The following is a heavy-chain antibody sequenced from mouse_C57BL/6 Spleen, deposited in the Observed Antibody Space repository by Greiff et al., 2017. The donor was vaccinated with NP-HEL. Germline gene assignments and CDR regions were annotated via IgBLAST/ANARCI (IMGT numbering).Heavy chain of an antibody. CDR2: IDPANGNT. J-gene: IGHJ4*01. CDR1: GFNIKNTY. V-gene: IGHV14-3*01. Sequence: EVQLVESVAELVRPGASVKLSCTASGFNIKNTYMHWVKQRPEQGLEWIGRIDPANGNTKYAPKFQGKATITADTSSNTAYLQLSSLTSEDTAIYYCARGTTVVADYYAMDYWGQGTSVTVSS. CDR3: ARGTTVVADYYAMDY. D-gene: IGHD1-1*01.